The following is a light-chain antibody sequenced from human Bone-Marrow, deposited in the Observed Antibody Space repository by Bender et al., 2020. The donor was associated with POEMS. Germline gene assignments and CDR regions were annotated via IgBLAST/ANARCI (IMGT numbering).Light chain of an antibody. CDR2: DVS. J-gene: IGLJ3*02. Sequence: QSALTQPASVSGSPGQSITISCTGTTSDVGGYNYVSWYQQHPGKAPKVMIYDVSQRPSGVSDRFSASKSGTSASLAISGLQSEDEADYYCAVWDDSLNGWVFGGGTKLTVL. CDR3: AVWDDSLNGWV. CDR1: TSDVGGYNY. V-gene: IGLV2-14*01.